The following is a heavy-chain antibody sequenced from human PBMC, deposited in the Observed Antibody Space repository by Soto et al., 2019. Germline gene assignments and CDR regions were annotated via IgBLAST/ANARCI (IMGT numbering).Heavy chain of an antibody. CDR2: VYHTGST. D-gene: IGHD1-20*01. J-gene: IGHJ5*01. CDR1: GGSIGGDYY. V-gene: IGHV4-30-4*01. CDR3: AREPYDITGNRIDS. Sequence: SLTCTVSGGSIGGDYYWNLIRQAPGKGLEWIGYVYHTGSTYHNPSLKSRGSISVDTSNNQFSLKLSSVTAADTAVYFCAREPYDITGNRIDSWGQGLPVTVSS.